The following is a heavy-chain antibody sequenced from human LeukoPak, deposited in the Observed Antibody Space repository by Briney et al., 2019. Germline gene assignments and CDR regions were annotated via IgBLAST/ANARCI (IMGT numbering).Heavy chain of an antibody. D-gene: IGHD2-2*02. CDR1: GGSFSGYY. V-gene: IGHV4-34*01. CDR3: ARAPAPYCSSTSCYNRGAHFDY. CDR2: INHSGST. J-gene: IGHJ4*02. Sequence: PSETLSLTCAVYGGSFSGYYWSWIRQPPGKGLEWIGEINHSGSTNYNPSLKSRVTISVDRSENQFSLKLSSVTAADTAVYYCARAPAPYCSSTSCYNRGAHFDYWGQGTLVTVSS.